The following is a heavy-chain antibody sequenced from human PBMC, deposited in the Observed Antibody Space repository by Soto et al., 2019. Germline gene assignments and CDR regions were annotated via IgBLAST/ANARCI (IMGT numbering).Heavy chain of an antibody. V-gene: IGHV3-23*01. Sequence: LRLSCTASGFPFSHYAMDWVRQGPGTRLEWVADISGSGDSARYADSVRGRFTISRDNSRDTLYLQMNSLGVDDTAVYYCGKERRGSGWSVCNFWGQGALVTVSS. J-gene: IGHJ4*02. CDR1: GFPFSHYA. CDR3: GKERRGSGWSVCNF. CDR2: ISGSGDSA. D-gene: IGHD6-19*01.